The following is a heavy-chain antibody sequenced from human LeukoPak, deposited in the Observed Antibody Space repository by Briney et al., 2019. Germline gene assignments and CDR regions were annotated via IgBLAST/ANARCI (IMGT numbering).Heavy chain of an antibody. Sequence: GGSLRLSCAASGFTFRSYEMNWVRQAPGKGLEWVSYISSSGSTIHYADSVKGRFTISRDNAKNSLYLQMNSLRAEGTAVYYCARVASNCFDYWGQGTLVTVSS. D-gene: IGHD6-19*01. CDR1: GFTFRSYE. CDR2: ISSSGSTI. CDR3: ARVASNCFDY. V-gene: IGHV3-48*03. J-gene: IGHJ4*02.